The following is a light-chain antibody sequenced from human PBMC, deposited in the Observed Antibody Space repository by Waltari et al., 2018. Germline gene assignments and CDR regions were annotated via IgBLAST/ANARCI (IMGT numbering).Light chain of an antibody. CDR1: QSVNGR. CDR3: QQHGSLPAT. V-gene: IGKV3-20*01. J-gene: IGKJ1*01. CDR2: GTS. Sequence: EIVLTQSPGPLSSSPWVSVTLPCRASQSVNGRLVWYQQKPGQAPRLLIYGTSSRATGIPDRFSGSGSGTDFSLTISRLEPEDFAVYYCQQHGSLPATFGQGTKVEVK.